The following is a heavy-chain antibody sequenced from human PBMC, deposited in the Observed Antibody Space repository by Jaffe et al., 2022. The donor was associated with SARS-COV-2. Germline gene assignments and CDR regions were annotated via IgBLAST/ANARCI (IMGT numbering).Heavy chain of an antibody. CDR2: ISSSSSYI. J-gene: IGHJ4*02. CDR1: GFTFSSYS. Sequence: EVQLVESGGGLVKPGGSLRLSCAASGFTFSSYSMNWVRQAPGKGLEWVSSISSSSSYIYYADSVKGRFTISRDNAKNSLYLQMNSLRAEDTAVYYCARGDNWNDLLDYWGQGTLVTVSS. CDR3: ARGDNWNDLLDY. D-gene: IGHD1-20*01. V-gene: IGHV3-21*01.